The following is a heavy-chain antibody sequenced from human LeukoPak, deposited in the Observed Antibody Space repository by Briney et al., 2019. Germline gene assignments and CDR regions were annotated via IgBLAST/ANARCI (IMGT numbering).Heavy chain of an antibody. CDR1: GFTFSDCA. D-gene: IGHD2-21*01. CDR2: IGSDGNK. V-gene: IGHV3-23*01. Sequence: GGSLRLSCAASGFTFSDCAMTWVRQAPGKGLEWVSSIGSDGNKHYSESVRGRFAISRDNSKNTLYLQMDSLRAGDTAVYYCARGRLRVIDAFDIWGQGTMVTVSS. J-gene: IGHJ3*02. CDR3: ARGRLRVIDAFDI.